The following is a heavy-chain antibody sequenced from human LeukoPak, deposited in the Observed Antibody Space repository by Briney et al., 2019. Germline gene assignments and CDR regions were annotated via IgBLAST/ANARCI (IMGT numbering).Heavy chain of an antibody. CDR2: IYYGGST. V-gene: IGHV4-31*03. J-gene: IGHJ4*02. Sequence: SETLSLTCTFSGGSISSGGYSWSWIRQPPGKGLEWFGYIYYGGSTYYNPSLKSRVTISVDTSKNQFSLKLSSVTAADTAVYYCARAPMTTVTTPFDYWGQGTLVTVSS. CDR1: GGSISSGGYS. D-gene: IGHD4-17*01. CDR3: ARAPMTTVTTPFDY.